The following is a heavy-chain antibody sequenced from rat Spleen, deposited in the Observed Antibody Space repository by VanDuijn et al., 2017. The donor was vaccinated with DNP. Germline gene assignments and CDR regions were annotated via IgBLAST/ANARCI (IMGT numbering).Heavy chain of an antibody. D-gene: IGHD1-6*01. CDR3: TRGVYYGSSWAFDY. CDR2: ISPSGSRP. V-gene: IGHV5-27*01. J-gene: IGHJ2*01. CDR1: GFTFNKYD. Sequence: EVQLVESGGGLVQPGRSLKLSCAASGFTFNKYDMAWVRQAPKKGLEWVAAISPSGSRPYSPDSVKGRFTISRDTAKSSLYLQMNSLKSEDTATYYCTRGVYYGSSWAFDYWGHGVMVTVSS.